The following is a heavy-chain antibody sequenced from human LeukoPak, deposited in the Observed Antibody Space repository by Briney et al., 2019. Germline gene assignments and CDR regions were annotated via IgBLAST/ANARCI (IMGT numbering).Heavy chain of an antibody. CDR1: GFTFSSYW. CDR3: AKDLTWNTADY. D-gene: IGHD1/OR15-1a*01. J-gene: IGHJ4*02. V-gene: IGHV3-74*01. CDR2: INTDGRTT. Sequence: GGSLRLSCAASGFTFSSYWMHWFRQAPGKGLVWVSRINTDGRTTGYAASVRGRFTISRDNAKNTLYLQMNGLRAEDTAVYYCAKDLTWNTADYWGQGTLVTVSS.